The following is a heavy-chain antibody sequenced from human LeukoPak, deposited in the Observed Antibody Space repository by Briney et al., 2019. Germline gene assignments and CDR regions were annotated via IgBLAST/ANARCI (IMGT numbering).Heavy chain of an antibody. Sequence: PSETLSLTCTVSGGSISSYYWSWIRQPPGKGLEWIGEINHSGSTNYNPSLKSRVIISVDTSKNQFSLKLSSVTAADTAVYYCARIIVGATSYFDYWGQGTLVTVSS. D-gene: IGHD1-26*01. CDR3: ARIIVGATSYFDY. V-gene: IGHV4-34*01. CDR2: INHSGST. CDR1: GGSISSYY. J-gene: IGHJ4*02.